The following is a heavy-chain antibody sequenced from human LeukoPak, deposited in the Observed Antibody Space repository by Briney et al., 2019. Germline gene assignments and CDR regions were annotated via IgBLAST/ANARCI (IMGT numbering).Heavy chain of an antibody. CDR2: INHSGST. J-gene: IGHJ5*02. D-gene: IGHD6-13*01. CDR3: ARALKAAGTEGRSWFDP. CDR1: GGSISSSSYY. V-gene: IGHV4-39*07. Sequence: SETLSLTCTVSGGSISSSSYYWGWIRQPPGKGLEWIGEINHSGSTNYNPSLKSRVTISVDTSKNQFSLKLSSVTAADTAVYYCARALKAAGTEGRSWFDPWGQGTLVTVSS.